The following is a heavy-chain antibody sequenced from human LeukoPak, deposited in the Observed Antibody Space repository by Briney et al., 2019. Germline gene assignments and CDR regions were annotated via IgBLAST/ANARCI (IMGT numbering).Heavy chain of an antibody. CDR1: GFTFSSYS. CDR3: ARARATGTTGFDP. J-gene: IGHJ5*02. V-gene: IGHV3-64*01. CDR2: ISSNGGST. D-gene: IGHD1-1*01. Sequence: GGSLRLSCAASGFTFSSYSMNWVRQAPGKGLEYVSAISSNGGSTYYANSVKGRFTISRDNSKNTLYLQMGSLRAEDMAVYYCARARATGTTGFDPWGQGTLVTVSS.